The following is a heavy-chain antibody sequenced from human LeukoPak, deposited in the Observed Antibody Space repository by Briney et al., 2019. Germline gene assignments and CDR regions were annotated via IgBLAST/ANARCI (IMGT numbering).Heavy chain of an antibody. D-gene: IGHD3-10*01. CDR2: IYYSGST. Sequence: PSETLSLTCTVSGGSISSSSYYWGWIRQPPGKGLEWIGSIYYSGSTYYNPSLKSRVTISVDTSKNQFSLKLSSVTAADTAVYYCARSRAYYYGSGSYIVLDYWGQGTLVTVSS. CDR1: GGSISSSSYY. V-gene: IGHV4-39*07. CDR3: ARSRAYYYGSGSYIVLDY. J-gene: IGHJ4*02.